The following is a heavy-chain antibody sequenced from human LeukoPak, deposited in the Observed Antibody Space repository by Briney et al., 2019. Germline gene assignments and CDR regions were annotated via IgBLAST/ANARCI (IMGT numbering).Heavy chain of an antibody. Sequence: SETLSLTCTVSGGSISSTSNYWGWIRQPPGKGLEWIGNIYHDGSTYYNPSLRSRVTISVDTSKNQFSLTVSSVTAADTAVYYCARYDSSGYLVLDYWGQGTLVTVSS. CDR3: ARYDSSGYLVLDY. D-gene: IGHD3-22*01. V-gene: IGHV4-39*07. CDR1: GGSISSTSNY. CDR2: IYHDGST. J-gene: IGHJ4*02.